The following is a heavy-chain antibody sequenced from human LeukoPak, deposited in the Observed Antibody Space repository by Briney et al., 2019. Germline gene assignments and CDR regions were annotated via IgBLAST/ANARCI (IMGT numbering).Heavy chain of an antibody. Sequence: SETLSLTCTVSGHSSSSGYYWGWIRQPPGKGLEWIGSIYHSGSTYYNPSLKSRVTISVDTSKNQFSLKLSSVTAADTAVYYCAATAMVSLFDYWGQGTLVTVSS. J-gene: IGHJ4*02. CDR1: GHSSSSGYY. V-gene: IGHV4-38-2*02. CDR3: AATAMVSLFDY. D-gene: IGHD5-18*01. CDR2: IYHSGST.